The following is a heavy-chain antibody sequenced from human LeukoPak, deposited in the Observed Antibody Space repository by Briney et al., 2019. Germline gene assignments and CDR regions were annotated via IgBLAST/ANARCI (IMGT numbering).Heavy chain of an antibody. CDR2: IDPRDSYI. J-gene: IGHJ4*02. V-gene: IGHV5-10-1*01. CDR1: GCSFTSYW. CDR3: ARRFDY. Sequence: GASLRISCKGSGCSFTSYWITWVRQMPGTGLEWMGKIDPRDSYINYSPSFQGHVTISADKSISTAYLQWSSLKASDTAMYYWARRFDYWGEGTLVTVSS.